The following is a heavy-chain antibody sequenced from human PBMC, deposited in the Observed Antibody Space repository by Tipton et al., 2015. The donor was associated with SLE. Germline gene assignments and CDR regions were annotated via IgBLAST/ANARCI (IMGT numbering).Heavy chain of an antibody. CDR3: ARGGLTTVTTDDAFDI. V-gene: IGHV3-74*01. D-gene: IGHD4-17*01. CDR2: INGDGSDT. Sequence: SLRLSCAASGFTFSTYWMHWVRQVPGKGLVWVSRINGDGSDTIYADSVKGRFTISRDNSKNTLFLQMNSLRAEDTAVYFCARGGLTTVTTDDAFDIWGQGTMVTVSS. J-gene: IGHJ3*02. CDR1: GFTFSTYW.